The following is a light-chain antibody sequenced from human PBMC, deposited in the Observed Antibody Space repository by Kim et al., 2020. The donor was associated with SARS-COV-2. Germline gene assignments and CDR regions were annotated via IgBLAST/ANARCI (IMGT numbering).Light chain of an antibody. Sequence: QSALTQPPSASGSPGQSVTISCTGTSSAVGGYNYVSWYQQHPGKAPKLMIYEVNKRPSGVPDRFSGSKSGNTASLTVSGLQAEDEADYYCSSFAGSNNVFGTGTKVTVL. V-gene: IGLV2-8*01. CDR1: SSAVGGYNY. J-gene: IGLJ1*01. CDR3: SSFAGSNNV. CDR2: EVN.